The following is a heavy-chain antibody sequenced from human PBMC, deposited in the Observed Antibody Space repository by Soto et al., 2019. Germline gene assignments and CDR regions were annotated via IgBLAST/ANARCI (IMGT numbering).Heavy chain of an antibody. CDR1: GFTFSSYA. D-gene: IGHD3-22*01. Sequence: LRLSCAASGFTFSSYAMSWVRQAPGKGLEWVSAISGSGGSTYYADSVKGRFTISRDNSKNTLYLQMNSLRAEDTAVYYCAKIGMDYYDSSGYSYWGQGTLVTVSS. CDR3: AKIGMDYYDSSGYSY. CDR2: ISGSGGST. V-gene: IGHV3-23*01. J-gene: IGHJ4*02.